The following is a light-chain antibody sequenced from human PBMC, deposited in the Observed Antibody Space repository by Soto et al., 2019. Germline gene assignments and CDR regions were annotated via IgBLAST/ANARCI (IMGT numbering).Light chain of an antibody. CDR1: QSISYW. V-gene: IGKV1-5*01. J-gene: IGKJ1*01. Sequence: DIQMTQAPSTLSASVGDRVTIPCRASQSISYWLAWYQQKPGKAPNLLIYDASNLESGVPSRFSGSGSGTEFTLTISSLEPEDFAVYYCQQRSNWPQTFGQGTKVDIK. CDR3: QQRSNWPQT. CDR2: DAS.